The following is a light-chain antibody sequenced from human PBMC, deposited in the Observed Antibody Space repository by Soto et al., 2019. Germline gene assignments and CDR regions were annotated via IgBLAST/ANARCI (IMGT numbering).Light chain of an antibody. CDR2: RTS. Sequence: DIQVTQSPSSLSASAGDRVTITCRTRQSVSTYVTWYQQKPGKAPYLLIYRTSILQTGVPSRFSGAGSATEFTLTVSSLQPADFATYYSHQSYDFPCTFGQGTKVEI. CDR1: QSVSTY. V-gene: IGKV1-39*01. CDR3: HQSYDFPCT. J-gene: IGKJ1*01.